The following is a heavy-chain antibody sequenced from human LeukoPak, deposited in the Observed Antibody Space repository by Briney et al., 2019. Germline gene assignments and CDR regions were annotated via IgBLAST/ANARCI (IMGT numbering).Heavy chain of an antibody. J-gene: IGHJ4*02. CDR3: ARQRGYSYVSGFAKEMGY. V-gene: IGHV1-69*04. D-gene: IGHD5-18*01. Sequence: SVKVSCKASGGTFSNYAISWARQAPGQGLEWMGRIIPILGIANYAQKFQGRVTITADKSTSIAYMELSSLRSEDTAVYYCARQRGYSYVSGFAKEMGYWGQGTLVTVSS. CDR1: GGTFSNYA. CDR2: IIPILGIA.